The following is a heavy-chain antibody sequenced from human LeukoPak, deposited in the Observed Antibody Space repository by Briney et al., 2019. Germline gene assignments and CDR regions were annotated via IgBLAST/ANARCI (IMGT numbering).Heavy chain of an antibody. CDR3: ARIGYYYGSGFSY. CDR2: IYYSGST. CDR1: GGSISSSSYY. D-gene: IGHD3-10*01. Sequence: SETLSLTCTVSGGSISSSSYYWGWIRQPPGKGLEWIGSIYYSGSTYYNPSLKSRVTISVDTSKNQFSLKLSSVTAADTAVYYCARIGYYYGSGFSYWGQGTLVTVSS. V-gene: IGHV4-39*07. J-gene: IGHJ4*02.